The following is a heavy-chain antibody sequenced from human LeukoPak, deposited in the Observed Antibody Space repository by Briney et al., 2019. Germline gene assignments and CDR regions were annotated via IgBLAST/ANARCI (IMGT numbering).Heavy chain of an antibody. D-gene: IGHD6-13*01. J-gene: IGHJ4*02. CDR3: VKSASTWYLFDY. V-gene: IGHV3-64*03. CDR2: IISNGEST. Sequence: GGSLRLSCSASGFTFSGYATHWVRQAPGKGLEYVSVIISNGESTYYSDSVKDRFTISRDNSKNTLYLQMRSLRPEDTAVYYCVKSASTWYLFDYWGQGTLVTVSS. CDR1: GFTFSGYA.